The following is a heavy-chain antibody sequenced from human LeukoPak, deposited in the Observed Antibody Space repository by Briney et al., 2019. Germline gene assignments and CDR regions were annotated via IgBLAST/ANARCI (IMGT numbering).Heavy chain of an antibody. CDR3: ARDGQRRDGYNYVDY. Sequence: ASVKVSCKASGYTFTNYDINWVRQATGQGLEWMGWMNPNSGNTGYAQKFQGRVTMTTDTSTSTAYMELRSLRSDDTAVYYCARDGQRRDGYNYVDYWGQGTLVTVSS. CDR1: GYTFTNYD. D-gene: IGHD5-24*01. V-gene: IGHV1-8*02. J-gene: IGHJ4*02. CDR2: MNPNSGNT.